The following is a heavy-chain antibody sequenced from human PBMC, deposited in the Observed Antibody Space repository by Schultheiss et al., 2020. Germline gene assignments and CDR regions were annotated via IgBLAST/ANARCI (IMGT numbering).Heavy chain of an antibody. CDR1: GGSISSYY. CDR2: IYYSGST. CDR3: ARDQMTTVVTPPGY. J-gene: IGHJ4*02. Sequence: SETLSLTCTVSGGSISSYYWSWIRQPPGKGLEWIGYIYYSGSTYYNPPLKSRVTISVNTSKNQFSLNLSSVTAADTAVYYCARDQMTTVVTPPGYWGQGTLVTVSS. V-gene: IGHV4-59*12. D-gene: IGHD4-23*01.